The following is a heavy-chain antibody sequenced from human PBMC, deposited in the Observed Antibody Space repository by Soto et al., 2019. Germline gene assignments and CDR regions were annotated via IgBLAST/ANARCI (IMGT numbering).Heavy chain of an antibody. J-gene: IGHJ6*01. D-gene: IGHD1-26*01. CDR3: TRGLLGGAPSYTFHGMDV. V-gene: IGHV3-72*01. Sequence: EVQLVESGGGLVQPGGSLRLSCAASGFTFSDHYMDWVRQAPGKGLEWVARSRNRVNSHTTEYAASVKGRFTISRDESKSSLYLQMNSLQIEDTAVYYCTRGLLGGAPSYTFHGMDVWGQGNTVTVSS. CDR1: GFTFSDHY. CDR2: SRNRVNSHTT.